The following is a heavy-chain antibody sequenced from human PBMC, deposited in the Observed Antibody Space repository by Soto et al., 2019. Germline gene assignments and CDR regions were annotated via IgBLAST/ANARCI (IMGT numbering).Heavy chain of an antibody. CDR3: AKPYSSGWTDYYFDY. D-gene: IGHD6-19*01. V-gene: IGHV3-23*01. CDR2: ISGSGGST. J-gene: IGHJ4*02. CDR1: GFTFSSYA. Sequence: PGGSLRLSCAASGFTFSSYAMSWVRQAPGKGLEWVPAISGSGGSTYYADSVKGRFTISRDNSKNTLYLQMNSLRAEDTSVYYCAKPYSSGWTDYYFDYWGQGTLVTVSS.